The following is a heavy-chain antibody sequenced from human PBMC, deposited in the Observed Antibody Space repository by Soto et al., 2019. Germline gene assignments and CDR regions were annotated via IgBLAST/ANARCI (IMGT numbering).Heavy chain of an antibody. D-gene: IGHD6-13*01. CDR3: ARDKQQQLVLWYFDL. J-gene: IGHJ2*01. CDR1: GFTFSSYG. Sequence: PGGSLRLSCAASGFTFSSYGMHWVRQAPGKGLEWVAVIWYDGSNKYYADSVKGRFTISRDNSKNTLYLQMNSLRAEDTAVYYCARDKQQQLVLWYFDLWGRGTLVTVSS. V-gene: IGHV3-33*01. CDR2: IWYDGSNK.